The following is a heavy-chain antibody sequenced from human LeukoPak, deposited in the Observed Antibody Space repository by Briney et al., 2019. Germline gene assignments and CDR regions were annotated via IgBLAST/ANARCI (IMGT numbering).Heavy chain of an antibody. Sequence: GGSLRLSCAASGFTFSSYAMSWVRQAPGKGLEWVSAISSSGGSTYYADSVKGRFTISRDNSKNTLYLQMNSLRAEDTAVYYCAKVGGSHLAPYYFDYWGQGTLVTVSS. J-gene: IGHJ4*02. V-gene: IGHV3-23*01. CDR2: ISSSGGST. CDR3: AKVGGSHLAPYYFDY. D-gene: IGHD1-26*01. CDR1: GFTFSSYA.